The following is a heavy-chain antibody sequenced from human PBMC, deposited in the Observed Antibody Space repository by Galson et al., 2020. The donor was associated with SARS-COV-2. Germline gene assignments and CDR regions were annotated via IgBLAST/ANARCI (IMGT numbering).Heavy chain of an antibody. CDR1: GYTFINYG. D-gene: IGHD6-19*01. V-gene: IGHV1-18*01. CDR3: ARVSAAVSGTGYSYDL. J-gene: IGHJ3*01. Sequence: ASVKVSCESSGYTFINYGVNSLRQAPGQGLEWVGWISPYRPHPNYAENLQDRLTMTTHTSTRTAYMDLRSQRSDDTAVYYCARVSAAVSGTGYSYDLWGQGTMVTVSS. CDR2: ISPYRPHP.